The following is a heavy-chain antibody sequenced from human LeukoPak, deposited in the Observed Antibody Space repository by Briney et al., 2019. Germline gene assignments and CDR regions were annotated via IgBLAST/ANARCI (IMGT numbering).Heavy chain of an antibody. CDR1: GFTFSSYG. CDR3: ARGRGIAVAGTDY. Sequence: GGSLRLSCAASGFTFSSYGMHWVRQAPGEGLEWVAVIWYDGSNQDYADSVKGRFTIFRDNTKNTLYLQMNSLRAEDTAVYYCARGRGIAVAGTDYWGQGTLVTVSS. J-gene: IGHJ4*02. CDR2: IWYDGSNQ. V-gene: IGHV3-33*01. D-gene: IGHD6-19*01.